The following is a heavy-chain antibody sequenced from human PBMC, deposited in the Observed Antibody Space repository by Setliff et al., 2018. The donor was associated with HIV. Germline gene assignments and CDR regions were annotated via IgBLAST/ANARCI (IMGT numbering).Heavy chain of an antibody. CDR3: AREIGDYYDSSGYYPPTDYYYGMDV. Sequence: GASVKVSCKASGYTFTSYDISWVRQAPGQGLEWMGWISAYNGNTNYAQKLQGRVTMTTYTSTSTAYMELRSLRSDDTAVYYCAREIGDYYDSSGYYPPTDYYYGMDVWGQGTTVTVSS. CDR2: ISAYNGNT. D-gene: IGHD3-22*01. J-gene: IGHJ6*02. CDR1: GYTFTSYD. V-gene: IGHV1-18*01.